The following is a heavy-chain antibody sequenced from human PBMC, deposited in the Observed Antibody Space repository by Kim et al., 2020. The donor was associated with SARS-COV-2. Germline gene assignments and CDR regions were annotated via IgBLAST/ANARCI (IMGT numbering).Heavy chain of an antibody. CDR1: GGSISSYY. D-gene: IGHD3-10*01. CDR2: IYYSGST. V-gene: IGHV4-59*01. J-gene: IGHJ4*02. CDR3: ARGVRMVRGVNFDY. Sequence: SETLSLTCTVSGGSISSYYWSWIRQPPGKGLEWIGYIYYSGSTNYNPSLKSRVTISVDTSKNQFSLKLSSVTAADTAVYYCARGVRMVRGVNFDYWGQGTLVTVSS.